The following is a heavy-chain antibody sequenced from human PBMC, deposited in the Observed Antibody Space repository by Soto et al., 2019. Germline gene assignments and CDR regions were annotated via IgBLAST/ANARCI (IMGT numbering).Heavy chain of an antibody. CDR3: AKETYDFCGMDV. J-gene: IGHJ6*02. CDR1: GFTFDDYA. Sequence: GGSLRLSCAASGFTFDDYAMHWVRQAPGKGLEWVSGISWNSGSIGYADSVKGRFTISRDNAKNSLYLQMNSLRAEDTALYYCAKETYDFCGMDVWGQGTTVTVSS. V-gene: IGHV3-9*01. D-gene: IGHD3-3*01. CDR2: ISWNSGSI.